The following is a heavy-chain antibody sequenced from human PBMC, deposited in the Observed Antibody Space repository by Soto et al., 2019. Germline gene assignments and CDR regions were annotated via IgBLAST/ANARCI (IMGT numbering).Heavy chain of an antibody. Sequence: QVQLVQSGPEVKKPGASVKVSCKASGDSFSYYGVTWVRQSPGQGLQWMGWISAYNDDRNYAQNFQDRITMTTDTSTSTAYVELMSLRSDDTAVYFWGRARSAAMVTSDYWGQGTLVTVSS. J-gene: IGHJ4*02. CDR2: ISAYNDDR. CDR3: GRARSAAMVTSDY. D-gene: IGHD5-18*01. V-gene: IGHV1-18*01. CDR1: GDSFSYYG.